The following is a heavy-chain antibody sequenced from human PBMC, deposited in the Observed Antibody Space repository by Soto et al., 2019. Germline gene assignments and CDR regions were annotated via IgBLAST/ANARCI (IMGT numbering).Heavy chain of an antibody. J-gene: IGHJ6*02. Sequence: ASVKVSCKASGYTFTSYGISWVRQAPGQGLEWMGWISAYNGSTNYAQKLQGRVTMTTDTSTSTAYMELRSLRSDDTAVYYCARDLVDIVATPFYYYYGMDVWGQGTTVTVSS. CDR1: GYTFTSYG. CDR2: ISAYNGST. CDR3: ARDLVDIVATPFYYYYGMDV. D-gene: IGHD5-12*01. V-gene: IGHV1-18*01.